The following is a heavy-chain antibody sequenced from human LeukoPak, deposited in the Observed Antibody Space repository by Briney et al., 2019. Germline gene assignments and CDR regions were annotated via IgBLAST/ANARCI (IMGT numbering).Heavy chain of an antibody. CDR3: AKGWGYCSSTSCYPFDY. Sequence: PGGSLRLSCAASGFTFTGYWIYWVRQVPGKGLEWVSAISGSGGSTYYADSVKGRFTISRDNSKNTLYLQMNSLRAEDTAVYYCAKGWGYCSSTSCYPFDYWGQGTLVTVSS. CDR1: GFTFTGYW. J-gene: IGHJ4*02. D-gene: IGHD2-2*01. CDR2: ISGSGGST. V-gene: IGHV3-23*01.